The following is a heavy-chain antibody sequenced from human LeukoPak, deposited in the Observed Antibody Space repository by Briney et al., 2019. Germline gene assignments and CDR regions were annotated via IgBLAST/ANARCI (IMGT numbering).Heavy chain of an antibody. J-gene: IGHJ4*02. CDR2: IYTSGST. V-gene: IGHV4-4*07. D-gene: IGHD3-22*01. CDR3: AREIGYHDSSPGVDY. CDR1: GGSISSYY. Sequence: SETLSLTCTVSGGSISSYYWSWIRQPAGKGLDWIGRIYTSGSTNYNPSLKSRVTMSVDTSKNQFSLKLSSVTAADTAVYYCAREIGYHDSSPGVDYWGQGTLVTVSS.